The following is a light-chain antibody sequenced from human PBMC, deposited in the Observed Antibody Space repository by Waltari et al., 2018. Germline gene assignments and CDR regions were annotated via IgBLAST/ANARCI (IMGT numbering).Light chain of an antibody. CDR2: AAS. J-gene: IGKJ4*01. CDR1: QGISTY. V-gene: IGKV1-9*01. Sequence: QFTQYPSFRSASVGDRVAITCRASQGISTYLAWYQQKPGKAPEVLIFAASSLQGGVPARFSGRGSGTEFTLTISSLQPEDFATYYCQQLNSYPLTFGGGTKVEIK. CDR3: QQLNSYPLT.